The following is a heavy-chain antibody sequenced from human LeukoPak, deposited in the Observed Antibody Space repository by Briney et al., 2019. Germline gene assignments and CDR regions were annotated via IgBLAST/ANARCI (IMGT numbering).Heavy chain of an antibody. CDR3: AKDLWYSYGSTSLDY. D-gene: IGHD5-18*01. Sequence: GGSLRLSCAASGFTFSSYAMSWVRQAPGKGLEWVSAISGSGGSTYYADSVKGRFTISRDNSKNTLYLQMNSLRAEDTAVYYCAKDLWYSYGSTSLDYWGQGTLVTVSS. V-gene: IGHV3-23*01. CDR2: ISGSGGST. J-gene: IGHJ4*02. CDR1: GFTFSSYA.